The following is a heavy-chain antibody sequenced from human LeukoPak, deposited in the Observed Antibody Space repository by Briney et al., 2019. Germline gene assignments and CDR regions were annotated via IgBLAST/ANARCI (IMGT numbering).Heavy chain of an antibody. CDR2: ISGSGGST. CDR1: GFTFSCYA. V-gene: IGHV3-23*01. D-gene: IGHD3-10*01. Sequence: GGSLRLSCAASGFTFSCYAMSWVRQAPAKGLEWDSAISGSGGSTYYADSVKGRFTISRDNSKNTLYLQMNSLRAEDTAVYYCGKGGYYYGSGKNDYWGKGNLVTVSS. CDR3: GKGGYYYGSGKNDY. J-gene: IGHJ4*02.